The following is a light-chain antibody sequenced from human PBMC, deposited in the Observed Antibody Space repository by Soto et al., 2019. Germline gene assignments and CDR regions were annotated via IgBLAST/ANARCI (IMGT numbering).Light chain of an antibody. CDR3: QQYYSIPSIT. CDR1: QDIRVD. CDR2: AAS. J-gene: IGKJ5*01. V-gene: IGKV1-8*01. Sequence: GDSVIIPLRSSQDIRVDVGWLQQRPGHAPNLLIYAASTLHTGVPSTFTGSGSGTDFTLTISSLQPEDVAVYYCQQYYSIPSITSCHGARLEIK.